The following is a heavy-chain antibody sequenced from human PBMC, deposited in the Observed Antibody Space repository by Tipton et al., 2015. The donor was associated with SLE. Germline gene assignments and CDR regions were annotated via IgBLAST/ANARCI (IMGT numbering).Heavy chain of an antibody. V-gene: IGHV4-39*07. CDR1: NGSISSSPYY. Sequence: LRLSCTVSNGSISSSPYYWGWIRQSPGKGLAWVGSIYYSGSTYYNPSLKSRVTISVDTSRNQCYLNLTSVTAADTAVYYCARGPYYYMDVWGKGTTVTVSS. CDR2: IYYSGST. J-gene: IGHJ6*03. CDR3: ARGPYYYMDV.